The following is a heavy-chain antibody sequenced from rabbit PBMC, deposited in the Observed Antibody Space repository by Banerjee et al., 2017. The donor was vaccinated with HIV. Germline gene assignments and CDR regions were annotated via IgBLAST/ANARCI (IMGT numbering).Heavy chain of an antibody. CDR2: IYTGSSGST. D-gene: IGHD7-1*01. Sequence: QEQLEESGGDLVKPEGSLTLTCTASGFSFSSSYWICWVRQAPGKGLEWIACIYTGSSGSTYYASWAKGRFTISKTSSTTVTLQMTSLTAADTATYFCARDLAAVTGWNFNLWGPGTLVTVS. CDR1: GFSFSSSYW. J-gene: IGHJ4*01. CDR3: ARDLAAVTGWNFNL. V-gene: IGHV1S45*01.